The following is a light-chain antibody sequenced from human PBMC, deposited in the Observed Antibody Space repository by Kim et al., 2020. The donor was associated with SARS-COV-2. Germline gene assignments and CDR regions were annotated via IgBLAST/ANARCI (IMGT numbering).Light chain of an antibody. Sequence: GQSVTISCTGTSSDVGSYNRVSWYQQPPGTAPNLIIYEVSNRPSGVPARFSGSKSGNTASLTISGLQAEDEADYYCSSYTTSSTYVFGTGTKVTVL. CDR1: SSDVGSYNR. CDR3: SSYTTSSTYV. CDR2: EVS. J-gene: IGLJ1*01. V-gene: IGLV2-18*02.